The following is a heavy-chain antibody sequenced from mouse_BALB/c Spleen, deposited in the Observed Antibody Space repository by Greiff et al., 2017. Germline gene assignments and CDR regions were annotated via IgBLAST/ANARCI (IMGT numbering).Heavy chain of an antibody. CDR3: TRAYYYGSSYFYAMDY. CDR1: GYTFTSYY. CDR2: INPSNGGT. D-gene: IGHD1-1*01. Sequence: QVHVKQSGAELVKPGASVKLSCKASGYTFTSYYMYWVKQRPGQGLEWIGEINPSNGGTNFNEKFKSKATLTVDKSSSTAYMQLSSLTSEDSAVYYCTRAYYYGSSYFYAMDYWGQGTSVTVSS. V-gene: IGHV1S81*02. J-gene: IGHJ4*01.